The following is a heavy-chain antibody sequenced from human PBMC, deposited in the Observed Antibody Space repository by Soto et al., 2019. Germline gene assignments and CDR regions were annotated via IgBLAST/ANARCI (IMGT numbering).Heavy chain of an antibody. CDR3: ASTEGSGSLGDYYYYYMDV. J-gene: IGHJ6*03. CDR1: GGSISSGGYY. V-gene: IGHV4-31*03. CDR2: IYYSGST. D-gene: IGHD3-10*01. Sequence: SETLSLTCTVSGGSISSGGYYWSWIRQHPGKGLEWIGYIYYSGSTYYNPSLKSRVTISVDTSKNQFSLKLSSVTAADTAVYYCASTEGSGSLGDYYYYYMDVWGKGTTVTVSS.